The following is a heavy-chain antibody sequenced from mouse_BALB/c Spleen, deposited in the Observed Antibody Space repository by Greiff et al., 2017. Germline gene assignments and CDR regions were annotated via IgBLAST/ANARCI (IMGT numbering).Heavy chain of an antibody. Sequence: EVQRVESGGDLVKPGGSLKLSCAASGFTFSSYGMSWVRQTPDKRLEWVATISSGGSYTYYPDSVKGRFTISRDNAKNTLYLEMSSLRSEDTAMYYCARDQGMITAWFAYWGQGTLVTVSA. CDR1: GFTFSSYG. D-gene: IGHD2-4*01. J-gene: IGHJ3*01. V-gene: IGHV5-6*01. CDR3: ARDQGMITAWFAY. CDR2: ISSGGSYT.